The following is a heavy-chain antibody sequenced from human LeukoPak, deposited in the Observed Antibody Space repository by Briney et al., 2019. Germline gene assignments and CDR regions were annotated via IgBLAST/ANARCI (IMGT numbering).Heavy chain of an antibody. D-gene: IGHD5-18*01. CDR1: GGSISSYY. CDR2: IYYSGST. J-gene: IGHJ4*02. V-gene: IGHV4-59*01. Sequence: PSETLSLTCTVSGGSISSYYWSWIRQPPGKGLEWIGYIYYSGSTNYNPSLKSRVTISVDTSKNQFSLKLSSVTAADTAVYYCARGYSYGFRGYFDYWGQGTLVTVSS. CDR3: ARGYSYGFRGYFDY.